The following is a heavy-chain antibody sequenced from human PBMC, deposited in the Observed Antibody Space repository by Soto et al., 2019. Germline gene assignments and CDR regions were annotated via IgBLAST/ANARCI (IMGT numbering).Heavy chain of an antibody. Sequence: EVQLLESGGGLVQPGGSLRLSCAASRFTFSFYAMTWVRQAPGKGLEWVSTISGSGADTYYADSVKGRFTISRDNSKITLYLQMNSLRAEDTAVYYCAKPPNPEYSGYDWYYFDYWGQGTLVTVSS. D-gene: IGHD5-12*01. CDR2: ISGSGADT. V-gene: IGHV3-23*01. CDR3: AKPPNPEYSGYDWYYFDY. CDR1: RFTFSFYA. J-gene: IGHJ4*02.